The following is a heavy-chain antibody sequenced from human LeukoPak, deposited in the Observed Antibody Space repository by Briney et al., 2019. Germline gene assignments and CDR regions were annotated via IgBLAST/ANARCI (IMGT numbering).Heavy chain of an antibody. D-gene: IGHD3-22*01. Sequence: SVKVSCKASGGTFSSYAISWVRQAPGQGLEWMGRIIPIFGTANYAQKFQGRVTITTDESTSTAYMELSGLRSEDTAVYYCARDSQSSGYYYGLGYWGQGTLVTVSS. J-gene: IGHJ4*02. CDR3: ARDSQSSGYYYGLGY. CDR1: GGTFSSYA. CDR2: IIPIFGTA. V-gene: IGHV1-69*05.